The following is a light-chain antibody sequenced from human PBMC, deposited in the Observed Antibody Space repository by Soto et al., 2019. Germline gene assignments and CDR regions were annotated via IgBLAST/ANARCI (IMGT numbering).Light chain of an antibody. J-gene: IGLJ2*01. Sequence: QSALTQPASVSGSPGQWSTISCTGTSSDVGSYNLVSWYQQRPGKAPQLMIYEVTKRPSGVSTRFSGSKSGNTASLTISGLQAEDDGDYYCASYAGSTTYVIFGGGTKRTVL. V-gene: IGLV2-23*02. CDR2: EVT. CDR1: SSDVGSYNL. CDR3: ASYAGSTTYVI.